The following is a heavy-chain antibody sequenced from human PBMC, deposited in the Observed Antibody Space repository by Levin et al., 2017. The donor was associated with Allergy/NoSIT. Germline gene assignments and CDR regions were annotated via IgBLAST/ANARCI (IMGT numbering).Heavy chain of an antibody. CDR2: IWYDGSNK. Sequence: GGSLRLSCAASGFTFRNYGMHWVRQAPGKGLEWVAIIWYDGSNKYYADSVEGRFTLSRDNSKNTLYLQMNSMRAEDTAVYYCARGAGTSSWYFDLWGRGTLVTVSS. V-gene: IGHV3-33*01. CDR1: GFTFRNYG. J-gene: IGHJ2*01. D-gene: IGHD2-2*01. CDR3: ARGAGTSSWYFDL.